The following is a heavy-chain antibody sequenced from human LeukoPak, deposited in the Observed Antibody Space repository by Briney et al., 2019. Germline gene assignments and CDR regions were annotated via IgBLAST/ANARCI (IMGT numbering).Heavy chain of an antibody. CDR3: ARDVCSGGTCYLDY. CDR1: GDSMSNYY. Sequence: SETLSLTCSVSGDSMSNYYWTWIRQPPGKALELIGYISDRGSTYYSPSLKSRATISADTSKNQISLKLTSVTAADTAVYYCARDVCSGGTCYLDYWGRGTLVSVSS. D-gene: IGHD2-15*01. J-gene: IGHJ4*02. V-gene: IGHV4-59*01. CDR2: ISDRGST.